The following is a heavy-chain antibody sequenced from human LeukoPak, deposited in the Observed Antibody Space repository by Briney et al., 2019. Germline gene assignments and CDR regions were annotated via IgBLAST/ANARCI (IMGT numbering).Heavy chain of an antibody. CDR1: GGTFSSYA. V-gene: IGHV1-69*13. CDR3: ATIAMVRGVTYDY. Sequence: SVKVSCKASGGTFSSYAISWVRQAPGQGLEWMGGIIPIFGTANYAQKFQGRVTITADESTSTAYMELSSLRSEDTAVYYCATIAMVRGVTYDYWGQGTLVTVSS. CDR2: IIPIFGTA. D-gene: IGHD3-10*01. J-gene: IGHJ4*02.